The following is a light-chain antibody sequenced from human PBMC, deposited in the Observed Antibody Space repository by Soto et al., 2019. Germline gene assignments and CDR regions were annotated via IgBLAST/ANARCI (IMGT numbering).Light chain of an antibody. Sequence: QSALTQPASVSGSPGQSITISCTGTSSDIGSYNYVSWYQQHPGKAPKLMIYEVSNRPSGVSTRFSGSKSGNTASLTISGLQAEDEADYYCCSYSSSSRHVFGTGTKLTVL. CDR2: EVS. CDR1: SSDIGSYNY. J-gene: IGLJ1*01. V-gene: IGLV2-14*01. CDR3: CSYSSSSRHV.